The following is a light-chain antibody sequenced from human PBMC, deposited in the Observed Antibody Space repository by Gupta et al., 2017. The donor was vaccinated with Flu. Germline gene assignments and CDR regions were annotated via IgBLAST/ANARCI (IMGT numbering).Light chain of an antibody. CDR2: DAS. CDR1: QDISNY. J-gene: IGKJ4*01. CDR3: QQYDNLPLT. V-gene: IGKV1-33*01. Sequence: DIQMTQSPSSLSASAGDRVTITCPASQDISNYLNWYQQKPGKAPKLLIYDASNLETGVPSRFSGSGSGTDFTFTISSLQPEDIATYYCQQYDNLPLTFGGGTKVEIK.